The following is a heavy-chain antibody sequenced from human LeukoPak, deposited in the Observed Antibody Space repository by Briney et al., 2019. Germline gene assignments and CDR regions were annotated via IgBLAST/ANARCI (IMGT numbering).Heavy chain of an antibody. CDR1: GFTFSSYA. CDR2: ISSNGGST. CDR3: ARGGPAAVEDY. Sequence: GGSLRLSCAASGFTFSSYAMHWVRQAPGKGLEYASAISSNGGSTYYANSVKGRFTISRDNSKNTLYLQMGSLRAEDMAVYYCARGGPAAVEDYWGQGTLVTVSS. D-gene: IGHD6-13*01. J-gene: IGHJ4*02. V-gene: IGHV3-64*01.